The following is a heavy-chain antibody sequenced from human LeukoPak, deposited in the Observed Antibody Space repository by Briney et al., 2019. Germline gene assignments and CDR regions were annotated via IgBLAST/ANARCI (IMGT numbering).Heavy chain of an antibody. D-gene: IGHD5-18*01. V-gene: IGHV4-59*11. CDR2: IYYSGST. Sequence: SEILSLTCTVSGGSISSHYWSWIRQPPGKGLEWIGYIYYSGSTNYNPSLKSRVTISVDTSKNQFSLKLSSVTAADTAVYYCARNTGYSYGIRVRYYFDYWGQGTLVTVSS. CDR3: ARNTGYSYGIRVRYYFDY. J-gene: IGHJ4*02. CDR1: GGSISSHY.